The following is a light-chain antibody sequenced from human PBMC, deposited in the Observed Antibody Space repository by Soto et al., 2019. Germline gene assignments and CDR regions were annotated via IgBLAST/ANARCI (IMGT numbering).Light chain of an antibody. V-gene: IGKV3D-15*01. CDR1: QSISSN. CDR3: QQYNKWPYT. J-gene: IGKJ2*01. Sequence: EIVMTQSPATLSVSPGERATLSCRASQSISSNLAWYQQKPGQAPRLLIYGASTRATGIPARFSGSGSGTEFTLIISSLQSEDFAVYYCQQYNKWPYTVGQGTKVEIK. CDR2: GAS.